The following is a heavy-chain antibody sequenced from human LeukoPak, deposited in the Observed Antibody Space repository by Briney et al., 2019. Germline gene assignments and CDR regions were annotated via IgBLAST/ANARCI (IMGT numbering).Heavy chain of an antibody. J-gene: IGHJ3*02. V-gene: IGHV4-59*01. CDR3: ARRGDYGDYAGAFDI. CDR2: IYYSGST. Sequence: SETLSLTCTVSGGSISSYYWSWIRQPPGKGLEWIGYIYYSGSTNYNPSLKSRVTISVDKSKNQFSLKLSSVTAADTAVYYCARRGDYGDYAGAFDIWGQGTMVTVSS. CDR1: GGSISSYY. D-gene: IGHD4-17*01.